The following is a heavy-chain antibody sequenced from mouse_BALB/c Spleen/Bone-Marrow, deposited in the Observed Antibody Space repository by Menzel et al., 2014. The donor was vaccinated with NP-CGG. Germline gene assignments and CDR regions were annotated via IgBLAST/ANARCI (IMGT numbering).Heavy chain of an antibody. Sequence: EVMLVESGGGLVQPGGSRKLSCAASGFTLSDYGMAWVRQAPGKGPEWVAFISNLANRIYFADTVTGRFTISRENAKNALCLEMSSLRSEDTAMYYCARAYYRGLYAMDYWGQGTSVTVSS. J-gene: IGHJ4*01. D-gene: IGHD2-14*01. CDR3: ARAYYRGLYAMDY. CDR2: ISNLANRI. V-gene: IGHV5-15*02. CDR1: GFTLSDYG.